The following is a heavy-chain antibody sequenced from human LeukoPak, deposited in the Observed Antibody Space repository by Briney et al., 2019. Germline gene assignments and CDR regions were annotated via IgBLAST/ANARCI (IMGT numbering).Heavy chain of an antibody. V-gene: IGHV3-30*03. Sequence: RGSLRLSCAASGFTFNMYGMHWVRQAPGKGLEWVAVISYDGSNKYYADSVKGRFTISRDNSKNTLYLQMNSLRAEDTAVYYCARAGITMVRGELFDYWGQGTLVTVSS. J-gene: IGHJ4*02. CDR1: GFTFNMYG. CDR3: ARAGITMVRGELFDY. CDR2: ISYDGSNK. D-gene: IGHD3-10*01.